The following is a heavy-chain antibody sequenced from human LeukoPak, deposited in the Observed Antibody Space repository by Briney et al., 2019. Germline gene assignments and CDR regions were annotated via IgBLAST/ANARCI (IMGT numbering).Heavy chain of an antibody. J-gene: IGHJ1*01. CDR1: GYTFTSYG. CDR2: ISAYNGNT. CDR3: AILPLYGSGEEHFQR. Sequence: GASVKVSCNASGYTFTSYGISWVRQAPGQGLEWMGWISAYNGNTNYAQKFQGRGTMTRDTPTSTVYMELSTLRSENTAPYYYAILPLYGSGEEHFQRWGQGTWSPSPQ. D-gene: IGHD3-10*01. V-gene: IGHV1-18*01.